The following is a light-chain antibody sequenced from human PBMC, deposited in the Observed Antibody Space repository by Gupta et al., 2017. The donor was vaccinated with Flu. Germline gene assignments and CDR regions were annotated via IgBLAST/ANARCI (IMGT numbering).Light chain of an antibody. V-gene: IGLV1-44*01. CDR3: ATWDGSLNGPV. CDR1: SSNIGSNV. Sequence: QSVLPQPPPASGTPGQRVTISCSGSSSNIGSNVVNWYQQLPGTAPKLLIYGDDQRPSGVPDRFSGSKSGTSASLAVSSLQSEDEADYYCATWDGSLNGPVFGGGTKVTVL. CDR2: GDD. J-gene: IGLJ3*02.